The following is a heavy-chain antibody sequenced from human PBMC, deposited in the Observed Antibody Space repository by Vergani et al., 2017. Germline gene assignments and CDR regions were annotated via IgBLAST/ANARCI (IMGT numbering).Heavy chain of an antibody. D-gene: IGHD2-2*02. V-gene: IGHV4-38-2*01. Sequence: QVQLLESGPGLLKPSETLSLTCSVSGYSIGSGFYWAWIRQSPGEGLQWLTSIHNRGKTYHNPSLKSRVSVSLDTSKNRFSLNLTSVTATDTAVYYCATIGYRRWGYYFDYWGQGILVTVSS. CDR3: ATIGYRRWGYYFDY. CDR1: GYSIGSGFY. CDR2: IHNRGKT. J-gene: IGHJ4*02.